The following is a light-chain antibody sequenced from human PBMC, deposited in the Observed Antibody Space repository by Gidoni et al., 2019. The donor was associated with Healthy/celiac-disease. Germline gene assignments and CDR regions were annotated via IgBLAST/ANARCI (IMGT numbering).Light chain of an antibody. CDR2: GAS. CDR3: QQYGSPTHT. J-gene: IGKJ2*01. V-gene: IGKV3-20*01. Sequence: EIVFTQSPGTLSLSPGERATLSCRASQSVSSSYLAWYQQKPGQAPRLLIYGASSRATGSPDRFSGSGSGTDFTLTISRLEPEDFAVYYCQQYGSPTHTFGQGTKLEIK. CDR1: QSVSSSY.